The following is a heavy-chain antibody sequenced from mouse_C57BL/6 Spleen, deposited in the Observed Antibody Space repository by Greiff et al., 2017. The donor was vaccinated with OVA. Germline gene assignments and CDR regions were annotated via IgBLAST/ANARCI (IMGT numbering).Heavy chain of an antibody. Sequence: EVHLVESGGGLVQPGGSMKLSCVASGFTFSNYWMNWVRQSPEKGLEWVAQIRLKSDNYATHYAESVKGRFTISRDDSKSSVYLQMNNLRAEDTGIYYCTAVVGNGFAYWGQGTLVTVSA. J-gene: IGHJ3*01. V-gene: IGHV6-3*01. CDR2: IRLKSDNYAT. CDR1: GFTFSNYW. D-gene: IGHD1-1*01. CDR3: TAVVGNGFAY.